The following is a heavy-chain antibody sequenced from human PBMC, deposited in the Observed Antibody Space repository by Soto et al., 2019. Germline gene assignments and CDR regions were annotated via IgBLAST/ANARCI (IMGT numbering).Heavy chain of an antibody. CDR1: GFTFSSYA. CDR3: ARRSSSWYFDY. J-gene: IGHJ4*02. V-gene: IGHV3-23*01. Sequence: EVQLLESGGGLVQPGGSLRLSCAASGFTFSSYAMNWVRQAPGKGLEWVSVISGSDGSTYYADSVKGRFTISRDNSKNTLNLQINSRRAEDTAVYYCARRSSSWYFDYWGQGPLVTVSS. D-gene: IGHD6-13*01. CDR2: ISGSDGST.